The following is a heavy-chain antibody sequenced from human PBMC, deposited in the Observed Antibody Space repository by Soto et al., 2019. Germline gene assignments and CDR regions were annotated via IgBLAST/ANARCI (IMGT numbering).Heavy chain of an antibody. V-gene: IGHV3-30*03. Sequence: QVQLVESGGGVVQPGRSLRLSCAASGFTVNNYGMHWVRQAPGKGLEWVAILAHDGTTTYFGDSVRGRFTVSRDESANTLYLQMNNLRTEDTAVYYCARDWGSSGWFNWFDPWGQGILVIVSP. CDR1: GFTVNNYG. D-gene: IGHD6-25*01. J-gene: IGHJ5*02. CDR2: LAHDGTTT. CDR3: ARDWGSSGWFNWFDP.